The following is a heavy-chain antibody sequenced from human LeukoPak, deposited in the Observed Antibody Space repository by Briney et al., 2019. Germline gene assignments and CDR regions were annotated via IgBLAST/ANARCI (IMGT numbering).Heavy chain of an antibody. CDR2: INLNNCGT. D-gene: IGHD1-1*01. CDR3: ARDRVTTNTPYFDY. J-gene: IGHJ4*02. V-gene: IGHV1-2*02. CDR1: GYTFTGYY. Sequence: ASVNVSCKASGYTFTGYYMHWVRQAPGQGLEWMGWINLNNCGTNYARKFQGRPTKTIDRPISKAYMELSRLRSDDTAVYYCARDRVTTNTPYFDYWGQGTLVTVSS.